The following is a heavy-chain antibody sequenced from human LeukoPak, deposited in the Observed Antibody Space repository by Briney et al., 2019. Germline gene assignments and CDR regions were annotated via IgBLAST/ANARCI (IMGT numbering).Heavy chain of an antibody. CDR1: GGSISHYY. D-gene: IGHD2-21*01. V-gene: IGHV4-59*01. CDR2: MHNSGST. Sequence: SETLSLTCTVSGGSISHYYWSWIRQPPGKGPEWIAYMHNSGSTSSNPSLRSRVTLSLDTSNNRFSLNLISVTTADTAVYYCVREEDGVIDDAFDIWGQGIMVTVSS. CDR3: VREEDGVIDDAFDI. J-gene: IGHJ3*02.